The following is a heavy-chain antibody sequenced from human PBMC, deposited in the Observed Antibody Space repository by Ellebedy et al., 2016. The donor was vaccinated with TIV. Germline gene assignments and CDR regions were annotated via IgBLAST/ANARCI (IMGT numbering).Heavy chain of an antibody. CDR1: GFTFSSYG. CDR3: ARALYYYDSSGYYHLDY. D-gene: IGHD3-22*01. Sequence: GGSLRLSCAASGFTFSSYGMHWVRQAPGKGLEWVAVIWYDGSNKYYADSVKGRFTISRDNSKNTLYLQMNSLRAEDTAVYYCARALYYYDSSGYYHLDYWGQGTLVTVSS. J-gene: IGHJ4*02. CDR2: IWYDGSNK. V-gene: IGHV3-33*01.